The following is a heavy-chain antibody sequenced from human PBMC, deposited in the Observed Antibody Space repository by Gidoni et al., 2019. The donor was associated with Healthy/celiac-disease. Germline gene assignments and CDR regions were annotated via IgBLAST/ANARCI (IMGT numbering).Heavy chain of an antibody. Sequence: VQLVESGGGFVKPGGSLGPSCSASGFPFISHSMNWVRQAPGKGLEWVSYISSSSSTIYYADSVKGRFTISRDNAKNSLYLQMNSLRDEDTAVYYCARDPYSGSYCFLTREDAFDIWGQGTMVTVSS. CDR3: ARDPYSGSYCFLTREDAFDI. J-gene: IGHJ3*02. D-gene: IGHD1-26*01. CDR1: GFPFISHS. V-gene: IGHV3-48*02. CDR2: ISSSSSTI.